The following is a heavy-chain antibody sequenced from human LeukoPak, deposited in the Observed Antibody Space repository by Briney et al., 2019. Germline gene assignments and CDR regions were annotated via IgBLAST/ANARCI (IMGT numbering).Heavy chain of an antibody. D-gene: IGHD3-10*01. Sequence: SETLSLTCAVYGGSFSGYYWSWIRQPPGKGLEWIGEINHSGSANYNPSLKSRVTISVDTSKNQFSLKLSSVTAVDTAVYYCARGGRITMVQGVIIRRQFDYWGQGTLVTVSS. J-gene: IGHJ4*02. CDR3: ARGGRITMVQGVIIRRQFDY. CDR1: GGSFSGYY. CDR2: INHSGSA. V-gene: IGHV4-34*01.